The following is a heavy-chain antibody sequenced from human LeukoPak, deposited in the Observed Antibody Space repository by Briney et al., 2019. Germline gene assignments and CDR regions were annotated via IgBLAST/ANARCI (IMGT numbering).Heavy chain of an antibody. J-gene: IGHJ6*02. CDR2: IWYDGSKK. Sequence: GGSLRLSCAASGIPFSSYGMHWVRQAPGKGLEWVAVIWYDGSKKYYADFVKGRFTISRDNSKNTLSLQMSSLRVEDTAVYYCARWNQGHGLDVWGQGITVTVSS. D-gene: IGHD4-23*01. V-gene: IGHV3-33*01. CDR1: GIPFSSYG. CDR3: ARWNQGHGLDV.